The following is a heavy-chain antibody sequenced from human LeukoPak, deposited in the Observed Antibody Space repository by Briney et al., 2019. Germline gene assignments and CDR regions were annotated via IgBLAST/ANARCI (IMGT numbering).Heavy chain of an antibody. CDR3: AKDSVPRGLEQWLAGQGSFDY. CDR1: GFTFSSYG. J-gene: IGHJ4*02. CDR2: IRYDGSNK. D-gene: IGHD6-19*01. Sequence: AGGSLRLSCAASGFTFSSYGMHWVRQAPGKGLEWVAFIRYDGSNKYYADSVKGRFTISRDNSKNTLYLQMNSLRAEDTAVYYCAKDSVPRGLEQWLAGQGSFDYWGQGTLVTVSS. V-gene: IGHV3-30*02.